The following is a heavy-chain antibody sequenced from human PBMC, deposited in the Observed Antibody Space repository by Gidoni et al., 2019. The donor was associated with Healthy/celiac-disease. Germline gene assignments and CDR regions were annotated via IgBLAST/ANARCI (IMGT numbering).Heavy chain of an antibody. D-gene: IGHD1-26*01. CDR2: IYYSGST. J-gene: IGHJ4*02. CDR3: ARHLWIVIVGATPSFDY. CDR1: GGSISSSSYY. Sequence: QLQLQESGPGLVKPSETLSLTCTVSGGSISSSSYYWGWIRQPPGKGLEWIGSIYYSGSTYYNPSLKSRVTISVDTSKNQFSLKLSSVTAADTAVYYCARHLWIVIVGATPSFDYWGQGTLVTVSS. V-gene: IGHV4-39*01.